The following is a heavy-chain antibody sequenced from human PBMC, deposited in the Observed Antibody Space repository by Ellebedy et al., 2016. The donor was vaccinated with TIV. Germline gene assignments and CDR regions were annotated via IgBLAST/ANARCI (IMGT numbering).Heavy chain of an antibody. D-gene: IGHD5-12*01. CDR3: TTEVRSGYDLDY. Sequence: GESLKISCAASGYTFSNAWMSWVRQAPGKGLEWVGRIKSEAYGGTTDYAAPVKGRFTISRDDSKSTLFLQMNSLKTEDTAVYYCTTEVRSGYDLDYWGQGILVTVSS. V-gene: IGHV3-15*01. CDR2: IKSEAYGGTT. CDR1: GYTFSNAW. J-gene: IGHJ4*02.